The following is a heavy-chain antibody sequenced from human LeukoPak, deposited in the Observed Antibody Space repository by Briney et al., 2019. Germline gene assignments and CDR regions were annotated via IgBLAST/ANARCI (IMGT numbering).Heavy chain of an antibody. D-gene: IGHD2-8*01. CDR1: GFTFSRFG. CDR2: ILYDGTKK. Sequence: GGSLRLSCAASGFTFSRFGMHWVRRAPGQGLEWVAFILYDGTKKYYADSVKGRFSISRDSSKNILYLQMNSLRAEDTAVYYCAKDRCSNGVGCYYYYMDVWGKGTTVTISS. J-gene: IGHJ6*03. CDR3: AKDRCSNGVGCYYYYMDV. V-gene: IGHV3-30*02.